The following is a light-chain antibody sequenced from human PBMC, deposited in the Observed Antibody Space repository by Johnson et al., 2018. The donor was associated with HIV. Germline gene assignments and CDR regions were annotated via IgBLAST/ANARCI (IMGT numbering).Light chain of an antibody. J-gene: IGLJ1*01. V-gene: IGLV1-51*01. Sequence: QAVLTQPPSVSAAPGQKVTISCSGSSSNIGNNYVSWYQQLPGTAPKLLIYDNNKRPSGIPDRFSGSKSGTSATLGITGLQTGDEADYYCGTWDSSLNAFVFGAGTMVTVL. CDR3: GTWDSSLNAFV. CDR2: DNN. CDR1: SSNIGNNY.